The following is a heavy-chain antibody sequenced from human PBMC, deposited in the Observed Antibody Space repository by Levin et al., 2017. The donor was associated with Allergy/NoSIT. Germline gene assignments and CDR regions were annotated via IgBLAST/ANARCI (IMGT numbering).Heavy chain of an antibody. V-gene: IGHV2-5*04. J-gene: IGHJ3*02. CDR1: GFSLTRSGLG. CDR3: VQPLCSGVSCACSDGFDI. CDR2: IYWDDDQ. Sequence: SGPTLVKPAQTLTLTCTLSGFSLTRSGLGVGWIRQPPGKALEWLAFIYWDDDQRCSPSLKSRLTITKDTSKNQVVLTMTNMDPVHTGTYYFVQPLCSGVSCACSDGFDIWGRGTTVTVSS. D-gene: IGHD2-15*01.